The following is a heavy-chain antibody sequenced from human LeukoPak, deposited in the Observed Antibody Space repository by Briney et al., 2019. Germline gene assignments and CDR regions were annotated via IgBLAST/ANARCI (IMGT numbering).Heavy chain of an antibody. CDR1: GGSISSGDYY. D-gene: IGHD2-2*01. Sequence: KPSQTLSLTCTVSGGSISSGDYYWSWIRQPPGKGLEWIGYIYYSGSTYYNPSLKSRVTISVDTSKNQFSLKLSSVTAADTAVYYCAREGVVSRCPDYWSQGTLVTVSS. CDR3: AREGVVSRCPDY. V-gene: IGHV4-30-4*08. CDR2: IYYSGST. J-gene: IGHJ4*02.